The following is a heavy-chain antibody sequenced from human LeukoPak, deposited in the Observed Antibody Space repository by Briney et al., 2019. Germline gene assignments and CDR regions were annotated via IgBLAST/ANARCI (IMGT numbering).Heavy chain of an antibody. Sequence: GASVKVSCKASGYTFTSYYMHWVRQAPGQGLEWVGINPSGGSTSYAQKFQGRVTMTRDMSTSTVYMELSSLRSEDTAVYYCAREEPNWFDPWGQGTLVTVSS. V-gene: IGHV1-46*01. CDR3: AREEPNWFDP. J-gene: IGHJ5*02. CDR1: GYTFTSYY. CDR2: NPSGGST.